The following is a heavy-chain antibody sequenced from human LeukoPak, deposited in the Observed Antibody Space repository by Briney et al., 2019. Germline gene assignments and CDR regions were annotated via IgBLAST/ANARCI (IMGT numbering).Heavy chain of an antibody. Sequence: PSETLSLTCEVSGDSLSSGGYSWSWIRQPPGKGLEWIGYIRYSGSTYYNPSLKSRLTMSVEASKTQFSLRLSSVTTADTAVYYCVRGPYGASISKWFDPWGQGTQVIVSP. V-gene: IGHV4-30-4*07. CDR1: GDSLSSGGYS. J-gene: IGHJ5*02. CDR3: VRGPYGASISKWFDP. CDR2: IRYSGST. D-gene: IGHD4/OR15-4a*01.